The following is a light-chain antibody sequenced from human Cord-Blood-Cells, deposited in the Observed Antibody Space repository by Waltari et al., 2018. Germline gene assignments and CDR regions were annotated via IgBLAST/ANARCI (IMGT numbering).Light chain of an antibody. Sequence: QSALTQPASVSGSPGQSIPISCTGTRSDVGGFNYVPWYQQHPGKAPKLMIYDVSKRPSGVSNRFSGSKSGNTASLTISGLQAEDEADYYCSSYTSSSTWVFGGGTKLTVL. J-gene: IGLJ3*02. CDR3: SSYTSSSTWV. V-gene: IGLV2-14*01. CDR2: DVS. CDR1: RSDVGGFNY.